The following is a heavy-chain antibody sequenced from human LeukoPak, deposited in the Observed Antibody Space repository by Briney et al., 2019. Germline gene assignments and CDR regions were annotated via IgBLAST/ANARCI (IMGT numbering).Heavy chain of an antibody. J-gene: IGHJ2*01. CDR3: AKDLSSGWYWYFDL. CDR2: ISPTGSTT. CDR1: GFSFSGHW. V-gene: IGHV3-74*01. D-gene: IGHD6-19*01. Sequence: GGSLRLSCTASGFSFSGHWMHWARQLPGKGLVWVSRISPTGSTTSYADSVKGRFTVSRDNAKNTLYLQVNNLRAEDTAVYYCAKDLSSGWYWYFDLWGRGTLVTVSS.